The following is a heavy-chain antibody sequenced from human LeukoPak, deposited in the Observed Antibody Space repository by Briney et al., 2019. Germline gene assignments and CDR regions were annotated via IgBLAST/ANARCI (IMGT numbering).Heavy chain of an antibody. V-gene: IGHV4-31*03. CDR2: IYYSGST. D-gene: IGHD2-15*01. Sequence: SSETLSLTCTVSGGSISSGGYYWSWIRQHPGKGLEWIGYIYYSGSTYYNPSLKSRVTISVDTSKNQFSLKLSSVTAADTAVYYCAREGLGGWSENIYGMDVWGQGTTVTVSS. CDR3: AREGLGGWSENIYGMDV. J-gene: IGHJ6*02. CDR1: GGSISSGGYY.